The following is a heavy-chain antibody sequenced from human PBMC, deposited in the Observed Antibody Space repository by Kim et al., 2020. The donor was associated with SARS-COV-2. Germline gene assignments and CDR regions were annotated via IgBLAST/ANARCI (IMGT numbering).Heavy chain of an antibody. CDR2: IYPDGTT. J-gene: IGHJ5*02. CDR1: GFTVNTNY. V-gene: IGHV3-66*01. CDR3: AKGLAP. Sequence: GGSLRLSCAASGFTVNTNYMTWFRQAPGQGLEWVSVIYPDGTTYYAAFVRDRFTISRDNSKNTLYLQMNSLRAAATAPYHCAKGLAPWGQGTLVTVSS.